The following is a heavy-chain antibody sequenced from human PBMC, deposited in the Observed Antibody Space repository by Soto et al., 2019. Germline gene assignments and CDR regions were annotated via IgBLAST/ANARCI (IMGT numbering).Heavy chain of an antibody. Sequence: SETLSLTCTVSGGSISSYYWSWIRQPPGKGLEWIGYIYYSGSTNYNPSLKSRVTISVDTSKNQFSLKLSSVTAADTAVYYCARGYSSSWYAWFDPWGQGTLVTVSS. CDR3: ARGYSSSWYAWFDP. CDR2: IYYSGST. V-gene: IGHV4-59*01. D-gene: IGHD6-13*01. CDR1: GGSISSYY. J-gene: IGHJ5*02.